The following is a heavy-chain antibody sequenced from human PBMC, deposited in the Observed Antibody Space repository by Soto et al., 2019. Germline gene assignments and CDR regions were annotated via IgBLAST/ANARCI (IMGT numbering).Heavy chain of an antibody. CDR3: GRAGPGIAARRVFDI. J-gene: IGHJ3*02. D-gene: IGHD6-6*01. V-gene: IGHV3-48*01. Sequence: GGSLRLSCAASGFTFSSYSMNWVRQAPGKGLEWVSYISSSSSTVYYADSVKGRFTISRDNAKNSLYLQMNSLRAEDTAVYYWGRAGPGIAARRVFDIGGQGKRVTVS. CDR2: ISSSSSTV. CDR1: GFTFSSYS.